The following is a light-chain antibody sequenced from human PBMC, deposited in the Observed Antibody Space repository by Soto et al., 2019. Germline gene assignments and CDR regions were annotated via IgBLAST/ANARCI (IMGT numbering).Light chain of an antibody. Sequence: EVVLTQSPGTLSLSPLEIAAPSGRASQSVNSHLAWYQHKPGQAPRLLIYGASSRATGIPDRFSGSGSGTDFTLTISRLEPEDFAVYYCQQYGSSPTTFGQGTKVDIK. V-gene: IGKV3-20*01. CDR3: QQYGSSPTT. J-gene: IGKJ1*01. CDR1: QSVNSH. CDR2: GAS.